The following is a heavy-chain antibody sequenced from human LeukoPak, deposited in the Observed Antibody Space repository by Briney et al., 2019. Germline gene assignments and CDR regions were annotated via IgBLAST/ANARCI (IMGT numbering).Heavy chain of an antibody. CDR2: IYYSGST. D-gene: IGHD3-16*02. CDR1: GGSISSYY. J-gene: IGHJ3*02. CDR3: ARAQDYDYVWGSYPKHAFDI. V-gene: IGHV4-59*01. Sequence: SETLSLTCTVSGGSISSYYWSWIRQPPGKGLEWIGYIYYSGSTNYNPSLKSRVTISVDTSKNQFSLKLSSVTAADTAVYYCARAQDYDYVWGSYPKHAFDIWGQGTMVTVSS.